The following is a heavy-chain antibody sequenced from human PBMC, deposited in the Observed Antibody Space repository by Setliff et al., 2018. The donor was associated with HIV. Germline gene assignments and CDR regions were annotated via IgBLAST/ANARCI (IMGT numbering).Heavy chain of an antibody. Sequence: SVKVSCKASGGTFSNYPINWVRRAPGQGLEWMGGIIPIFGTANYAQEFQGRVTITTDESTSTAYMELSSLRSEDTAVYYCARDAPGNTEAAPDYWGQGTLVTVSS. CDR1: GGTFSNYP. D-gene: IGHD6-6*01. V-gene: IGHV1-69*05. J-gene: IGHJ4*02. CDR3: ARDAPGNTEAAPDY. CDR2: IIPIFGTA.